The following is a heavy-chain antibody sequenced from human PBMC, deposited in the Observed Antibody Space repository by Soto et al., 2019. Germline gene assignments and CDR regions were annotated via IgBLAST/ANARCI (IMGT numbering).Heavy chain of an antibody. CDR2: IYYSGTT. V-gene: IGHV4-59*01. Sequence: SEALSLTCTVSGGSISRYYWSWIRQPPGKGLEWIGYIYYSGTTNLNPSLKSRVTMSVDTSKIQFSLRLRSVTAADTALYYCARGPYDAFDIWGQGTMVTVSS. CDR3: ARGPYDAFDI. CDR1: GGSISRYY. J-gene: IGHJ3*02.